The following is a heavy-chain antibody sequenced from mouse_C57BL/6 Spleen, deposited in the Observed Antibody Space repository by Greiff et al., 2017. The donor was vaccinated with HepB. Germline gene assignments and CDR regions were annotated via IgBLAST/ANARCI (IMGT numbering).Heavy chain of an antibody. CDR1: GFSLTSYG. V-gene: IGHV2-2*01. J-gene: IGHJ1*03. CDR3: ARNPLYGYDDGWYFDV. CDR2: IWSGGST. Sequence: QVQLKESGPGLVQPSQSLSITCTVSGFSLTSYGVHWVRQSPGKGLEWLGVIWSGGSTDYNAAFISRLSISKDNSKSQVFFKMNSLQADDTAIYYCARNPLYGYDDGWYFDVWGTGTTVTVSS. D-gene: IGHD2-2*01.